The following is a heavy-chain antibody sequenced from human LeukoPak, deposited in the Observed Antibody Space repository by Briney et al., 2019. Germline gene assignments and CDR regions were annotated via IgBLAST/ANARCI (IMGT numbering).Heavy chain of an antibody. D-gene: IGHD3-9*01. CDR1: GFTFSSSG. CDR3: ARGPPDILTGQFDY. V-gene: IGHV3-33*01. Sequence: GGSLRLSCAASGFTFSSSGMHWVRQAPGKGLEWVAIIWYDGSNKYYADSVKGRFTISRDNSKNMLYLQMNSLRAEDTAVYYCARGPPDILTGQFDYWGQGTLVTVS. CDR2: IWYDGSNK. J-gene: IGHJ4*02.